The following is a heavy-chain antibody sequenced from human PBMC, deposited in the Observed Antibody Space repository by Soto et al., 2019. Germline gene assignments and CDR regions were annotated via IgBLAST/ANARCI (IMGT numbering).Heavy chain of an antibody. CDR3: ARDGFARRDAFDI. Sequence: SETLSLTCTVSGGSISSYDWCWIRQPAGKGLEWIGRIYTSGSTNYNPSLKRRVTMSVDTSKNQFSLKLSSVTAAATVVYYCARDGFARRDAFDIWGQGTMVTVSS. D-gene: IGHD3-10*01. V-gene: IGHV4-4*07. J-gene: IGHJ3*02. CDR1: GGSISSYD. CDR2: IYTSGST.